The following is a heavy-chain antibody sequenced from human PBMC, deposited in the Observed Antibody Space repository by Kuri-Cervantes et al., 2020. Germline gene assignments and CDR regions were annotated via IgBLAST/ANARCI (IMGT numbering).Heavy chain of an antibody. CDR2: IYSGGST. J-gene: IGHJ6*02. CDR1: GFTFSSYW. CDR3: ARVELSPYYYYYYGMDV. D-gene: IGHD1-26*01. Sequence: GESLKISCAASGFTFSSYWVSWVRQAPGKGLEWVSVIYSGGSTYYADSVKGRFTISRDNSKNTLYLQMNSLRAEDTAVYYCARVELSPYYYYYYGMDVWGQGTTVTVSS. V-gene: IGHV3-66*01.